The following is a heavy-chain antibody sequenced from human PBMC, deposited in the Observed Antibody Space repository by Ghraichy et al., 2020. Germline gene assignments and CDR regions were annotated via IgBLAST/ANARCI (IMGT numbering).Heavy chain of an antibody. Sequence: SVKVSCKASGGTFSSDTISWVRQAPGQGLEWMGRIIPIFGIANSAQKFQGRVTITADKSTSTAYMELSSLRSEDKAVYYCARYGTGTTSFDYWGQGTLVTVSS. CDR2: IIPIFGIA. D-gene: IGHD1-1*01. CDR1: GGTFSSDT. J-gene: IGHJ4*02. V-gene: IGHV1-69*02. CDR3: ARYGTGTTSFDY.